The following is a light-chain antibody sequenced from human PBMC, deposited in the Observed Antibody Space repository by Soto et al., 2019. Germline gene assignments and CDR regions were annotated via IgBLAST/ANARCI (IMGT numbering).Light chain of an antibody. CDR2: AAS. V-gene: IGKV1-39*01. Sequence: DIHMTQSPSSLSASVGDRVTITCRASQSISSYLNWYQQKPGKAPKLLIYAASSLQSGVPSRFSGSGSGTDFTLNITSLQPEDFATYHSQPRRTFGQGTKV. J-gene: IGKJ1*01. CDR1: QSISSY. CDR3: QPRRT.